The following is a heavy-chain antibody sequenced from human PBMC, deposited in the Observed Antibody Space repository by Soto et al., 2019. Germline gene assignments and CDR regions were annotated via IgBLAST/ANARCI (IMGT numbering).Heavy chain of an antibody. D-gene: IGHD6-19*01. CDR1: GFTFSSYA. Sequence: GGSLRLSCAASGFTFSSYAMSWVRQAPGKGLEWVSAISGTGGSTYYAASVKGLFTISRDDSKNTLYLQISSLSAEATVVYYCAKESSGWYNWYFDLWGRGTLVTVSS. J-gene: IGHJ2*01. CDR3: AKESSGWYNWYFDL. V-gene: IGHV3-23*01. CDR2: ISGTGGST.